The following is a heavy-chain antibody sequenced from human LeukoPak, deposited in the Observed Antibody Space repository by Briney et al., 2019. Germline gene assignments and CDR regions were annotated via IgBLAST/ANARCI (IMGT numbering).Heavy chain of an antibody. Sequence: GGSLRLSCVASGFTFSTYAMHWVRQAPGKGLEWVSSITSSSSYVYYADSLKGRFTISRDNAKNSLNLQMNSLRAEDTAMYYCARGGDGYTPWGQGTLVTVSS. V-gene: IGHV3-21*01. CDR1: GFTFSTYA. CDR2: ITSSSSYV. D-gene: IGHD5-24*01. CDR3: ARGGDGYTP. J-gene: IGHJ5*02.